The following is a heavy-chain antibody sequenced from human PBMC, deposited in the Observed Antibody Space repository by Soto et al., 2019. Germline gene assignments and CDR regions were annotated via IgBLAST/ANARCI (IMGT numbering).Heavy chain of an antibody. CDR2: IYYSGST. D-gene: IGHD4-17*01. V-gene: IGHV4-59*08. Sequence: QVLLQESGPGLVKPSETLSLTCTVSGGSISSYYWSWIRQPPGKGLEWIGYIYYSGSTNYNPSLKSRVTISVDTSKNQFSLKLSSVTAADTAVYYCARAKGQYGDYFDYWGQGTLVTVSS. J-gene: IGHJ4*02. CDR3: ARAKGQYGDYFDY. CDR1: GGSISSYY.